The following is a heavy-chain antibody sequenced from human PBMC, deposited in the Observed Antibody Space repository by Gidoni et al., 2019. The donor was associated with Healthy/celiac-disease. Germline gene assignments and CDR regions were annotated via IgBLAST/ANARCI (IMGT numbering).Heavy chain of an antibody. CDR2: IYYSGST. Sequence: QLQLPESGPGLVKPSETLSLTCTVSGRSISSSSYYWGWIRQPPGKGLEWIGSIYYSGSTYYNPSLKSRVTISVDTSKNQFSLKLSSVTAADTAVYYCARHLYCSSTSCYDGWFDPWGQGTLVTVSS. CDR1: GRSISSSSYY. J-gene: IGHJ5*02. CDR3: ARHLYCSSTSCYDGWFDP. V-gene: IGHV4-39*01. D-gene: IGHD2-2*01.